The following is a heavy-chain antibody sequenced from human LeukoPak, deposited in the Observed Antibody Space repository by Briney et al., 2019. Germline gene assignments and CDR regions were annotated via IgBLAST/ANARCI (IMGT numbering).Heavy chain of an antibody. D-gene: IGHD5-18*01. CDR3: ARTFGNNYGDY. Sequence: PGESLRLSCAASGFTFSTYWMHWVRQAPGKGLVWVSRINVDGSTTTYADSVKGRFTISRDNAKNTLYLQMNSLRGEDTAVYYCARTFGNNYGDYWGHGTLVTVSS. CDR1: GFTFSTYW. CDR2: INVDGSTT. V-gene: IGHV3-74*01. J-gene: IGHJ4*01.